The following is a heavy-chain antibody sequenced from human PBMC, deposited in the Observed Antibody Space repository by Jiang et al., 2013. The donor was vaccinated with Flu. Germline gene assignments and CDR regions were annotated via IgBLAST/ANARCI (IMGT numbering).Heavy chain of an antibody. CDR1: FTFSSYA. CDR2: ISYDGSNK. D-gene: IGHD5-12*01. V-gene: IGHV3-30-3*01. J-gene: IGHJ6*02. CDR3: ARDLGGNSGYDYEYYYYYGMDV. Sequence: FTFSSYAMHWVRQAPGKGLEWVAVISYDGSNKYYADSVKGRFTISRDNSKNTLYLQMNSLRAEDTAVYYCARDLGGNSGYDYEYYYYYGMDVWGQGTTVTVSS.